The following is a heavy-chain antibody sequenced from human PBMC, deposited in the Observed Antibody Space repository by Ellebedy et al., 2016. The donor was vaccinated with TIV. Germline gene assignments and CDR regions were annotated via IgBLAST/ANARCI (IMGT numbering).Heavy chain of an antibody. CDR1: DFTFSGYR. Sequence: GESLKISCAVSDFTFSGYRMNWVRQAPGKGLVWVSRINGDGSNTDYTDSVKGRFTISRDNAKKTLYLQMNNLRAEDTAVYYCARVGSGWYYFDQWGQGTLVIVSP. CDR3: ARVGSGWYYFDQ. V-gene: IGHV3-74*01. J-gene: IGHJ4*02. D-gene: IGHD6-19*01. CDR2: INGDGSNT.